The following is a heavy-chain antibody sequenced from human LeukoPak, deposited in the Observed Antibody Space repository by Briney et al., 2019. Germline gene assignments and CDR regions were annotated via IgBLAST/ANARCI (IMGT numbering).Heavy chain of an antibody. CDR3: VRDPYEAY. Sequence: GGSLRLSCAASGFTFTAYGMHWVRQAPGKGLEWVAVIWYDGNNIYYADSVKGRFTISRDNSKNTLYLQMNSLRAEDTAVYYCVRDPYEAYWGQGTLVTVSS. CDR1: GFTFTAYG. CDR2: IWYDGNNI. V-gene: IGHV3-33*08. D-gene: IGHD5-12*01. J-gene: IGHJ4*02.